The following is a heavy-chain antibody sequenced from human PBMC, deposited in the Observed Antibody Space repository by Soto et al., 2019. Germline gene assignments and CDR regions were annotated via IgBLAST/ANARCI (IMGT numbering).Heavy chain of an antibody. CDR1: GYTLTELS. Sequence: XVKVSSTVSGYTLTELSMHRVRQAPGKGLEWMGGFDPEDGETIYAQKFQGRVTMTEDTSTDTAYMELSSLRSEDTAVYYCATELTGTADWGQGTLVTVSS. J-gene: IGHJ4*02. CDR3: ATELTGTAD. V-gene: IGHV1-24*01. CDR2: FDPEDGET. D-gene: IGHD1-7*01.